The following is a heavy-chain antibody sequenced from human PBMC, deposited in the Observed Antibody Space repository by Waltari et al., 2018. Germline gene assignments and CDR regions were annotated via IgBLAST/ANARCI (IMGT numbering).Heavy chain of an antibody. CDR3: AKNWGGLDY. D-gene: IGHD3-16*01. J-gene: IGHJ4*02. CDR2: SSNSGDSV. V-gene: IGHV3-23*01. Sequence: EVQLLESGGTLVQPGGSLRLSCAASGFSFNTFAVTWVRQAPGKGLELVSGSSNSGDSVYYADSVKGRFTISRDNSKNTLYLQMNSLRAEDTAVYYCAKNWGGLDYWGQGTLVTVSS. CDR1: GFSFNTFA.